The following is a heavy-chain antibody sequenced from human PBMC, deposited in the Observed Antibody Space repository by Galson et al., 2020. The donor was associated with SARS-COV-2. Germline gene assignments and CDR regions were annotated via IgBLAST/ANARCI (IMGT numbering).Heavy chain of an antibody. D-gene: IGHD2-15*01. CDR2: ISTSCSYT. CDR3: ARNGRHCSGGICYGAEYFQH. V-gene: IGHV3-11*06. Sequence: GESLKISCAASGFTSSDYYMSWIRQAPGKGLGWISYISTSCSYTNYAASAKGRFTNSRDNAKNSSYLQMNSLRAEDTALYFCARNGRHCSGGICYGAEYFQHWGQGNPVTVSS. J-gene: IGHJ1*01. CDR1: GFTSSDYY.